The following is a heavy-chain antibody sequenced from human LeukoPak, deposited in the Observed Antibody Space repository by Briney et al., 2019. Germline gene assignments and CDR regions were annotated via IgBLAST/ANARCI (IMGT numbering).Heavy chain of an antibody. V-gene: IGHV3-66*01. CDR1: GITVSSNY. D-gene: IGHD6-13*01. J-gene: IGHJ4*02. CDR3: VRDIVPYSSNWYYFDY. Sequence: PGGSLRLSCAASGITVSSNYMSWVRQAPGKGLEWVSIIYSGGLTYYADSVKGRFTISRDNSKNTLYLQMNSLRAEDTAVYYCVRDIVPYSSNWYYFDYWGQGTLVTVSS. CDR2: IYSGGLT.